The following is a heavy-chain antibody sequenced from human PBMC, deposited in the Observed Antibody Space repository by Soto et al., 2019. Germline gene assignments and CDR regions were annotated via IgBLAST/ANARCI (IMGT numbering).Heavy chain of an antibody. CDR3: ARRYGPGFDY. D-gene: IGHD4-17*01. CDR1: GGSISSYY. V-gene: IGHV4-59*08. J-gene: IGHJ4*02. Sequence: QVQLQESGPGLVKPSETLSLTCTVSGGSISSYYWSWIRQPPGKGLEWIGYIYYSGSTNYNPSLTRRVTISVDPSKNQFSLKLSSVTAADTAVYYCARRYGPGFDYWGQGTLVTVCS. CDR2: IYYSGST.